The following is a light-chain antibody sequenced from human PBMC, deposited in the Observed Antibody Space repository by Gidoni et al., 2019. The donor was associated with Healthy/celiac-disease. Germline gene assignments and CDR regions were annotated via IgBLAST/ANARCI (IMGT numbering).Light chain of an antibody. J-gene: IGKJ2*01. CDR2: WAS. CDR3: QQYYSTPPT. CDR1: QSVLYSSNNKNY. V-gene: IGKV4-1*01. Sequence: DIVMTQSPASLAVSLGERATLNCKSSQSVLYSSNNKNYLAWYQQKPGQPPKLLIYWASTRESGVPDRFSGSGSGTDFTLAISSLQAEDVAVYYCQQYYSTPPTFGQGTKLEIK.